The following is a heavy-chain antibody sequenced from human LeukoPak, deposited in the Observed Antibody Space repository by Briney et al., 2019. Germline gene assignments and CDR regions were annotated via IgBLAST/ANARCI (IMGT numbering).Heavy chain of an antibody. CDR3: ARGIGRIAARFTFDY. V-gene: IGHV1-2*02. D-gene: IGHD6-6*01. Sequence: GASVKVSCKASGYTFTGYYMHWVRQAPGQGLEWMGWINPNSGGTNYAQKFQGRVTMTRDTSISTAYMELSRLRSDDTAVYYCARGIGRIAARFTFDYWGQGTLVTVSS. J-gene: IGHJ4*02. CDR1: GYTFTGYY. CDR2: INPNSGGT.